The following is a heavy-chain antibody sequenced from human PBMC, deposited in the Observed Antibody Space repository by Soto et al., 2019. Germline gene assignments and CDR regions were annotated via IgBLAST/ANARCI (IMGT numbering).Heavy chain of an antibody. D-gene: IGHD2-21*01. CDR1: GYTFTRYA. CDR2: INAGNGNT. CDR3: ARDLAYGIPDY. J-gene: IGHJ4*02. V-gene: IGHV1-3*01. Sequence: QVQLVQSGAEVKKPGASVKVSGKASGYTFTRYAMHWVRQAPGQRLEWMGWINAGNGNTKYSHKFQGRVTITRDTSESTAYMELSSIRSEDTAVYYCARDLAYGIPDYWGQGTLVTVSS.